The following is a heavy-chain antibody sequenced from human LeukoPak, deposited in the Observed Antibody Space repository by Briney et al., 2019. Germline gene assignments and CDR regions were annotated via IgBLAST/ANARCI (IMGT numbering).Heavy chain of an antibody. CDR3: ARETYSSGWLNYYYYGMDV. J-gene: IGHJ6*02. CDR2: ISAYNGNT. V-gene: IGHV1-18*01. D-gene: IGHD6-19*01. CDR1: GYTFTSYG. Sequence: GASVKVSCKASGYTFTSYGISWVRQAPGKGLEWMGCISAYNGNTNYAQKLQGRVTMTTDTSTSTAYMELRSLRSDDTAVYYCARETYSSGWLNYYYYGMDVWGQGTTVTVSS.